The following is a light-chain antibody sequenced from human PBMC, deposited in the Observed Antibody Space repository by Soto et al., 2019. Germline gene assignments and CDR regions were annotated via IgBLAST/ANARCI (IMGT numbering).Light chain of an antibody. V-gene: IGKV1-39*01. CDR3: QQSYSPPPIT. Sequence: DIQMTQSPSSLSASVGDRVTITCRASETISNYLNWYQKKPGKAPQLLIYGASTLQRGVPSRFSGSGSGTDFTLTLGSLQPEDSATYYCQQSYSPPPITFGQGTRLEIK. CDR2: GAS. CDR1: ETISNY. J-gene: IGKJ5*01.